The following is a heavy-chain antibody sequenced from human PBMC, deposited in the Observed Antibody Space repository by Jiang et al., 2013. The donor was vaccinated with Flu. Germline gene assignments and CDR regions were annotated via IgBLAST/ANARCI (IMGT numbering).Heavy chain of an antibody. CDR1: GFTFSSYG. CDR3: AKDSRPRRGSSTSRFYDY. J-gene: IGHJ4*02. CDR2: ISYDGSNK. Sequence: QLLESGGGVVQPGRSLRLSCAASGFTFSSYGMHWVRQAPGKGLEWVAVISYDGSNKYYADSVKGRFTISRDNSKNTLYLQMNSLRAEDTAVYYCAKDSRPRRGSSTSRFYDYWGQGTLVTVSS. D-gene: IGHD2-2*01. V-gene: IGHV3-30*18.